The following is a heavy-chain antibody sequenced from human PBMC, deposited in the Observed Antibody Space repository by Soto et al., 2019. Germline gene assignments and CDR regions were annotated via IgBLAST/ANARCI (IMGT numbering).Heavy chain of an antibody. CDR1: GYTFTGYY. V-gene: IGHV1-2*02. D-gene: IGHD6-13*01. CDR3: SRYELRYSSSWGFNYGMDV. J-gene: IGHJ6*02. CDR2: INPNSGGT. Sequence: ASVKVSCKASGYTFTGYYMHWVRQAPGQGLEWMGWINPNSGGTNYAQKFQGRVTMTRDTSISTAYMELSRLRSDDTAVYFCSRYELRYSSSWGFNYGMDVWGQGTTVTVSS.